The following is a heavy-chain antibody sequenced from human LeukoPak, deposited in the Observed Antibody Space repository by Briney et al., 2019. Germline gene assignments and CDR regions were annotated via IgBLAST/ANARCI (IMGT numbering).Heavy chain of an antibody. J-gene: IGHJ5*02. CDR3: AKEGGHYYDSSLFDP. CDR1: GFTVSSNY. V-gene: IGHV3-53*01. D-gene: IGHD3-22*01. CDR2: IYSGGST. Sequence: GGSLRLSCAASGFTVSSNYMSWVRQAPGKGLEWVSVIYSGGSTYYADSVKGRFTISRDNSKNTLYLQMNSLRAEDTAVYYCAKEGGHYYDSSLFDPWGQGTLVTVSS.